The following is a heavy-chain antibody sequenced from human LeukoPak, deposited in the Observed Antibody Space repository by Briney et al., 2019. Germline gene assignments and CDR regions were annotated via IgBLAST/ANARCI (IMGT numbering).Heavy chain of an antibody. CDR2: IYSGGST. V-gene: IGHV3-66*01. J-gene: IGHJ4*02. CDR1: EFTVSSNY. Sequence: GGSLRLSCAASEFTVSSNYMNWVRQAPGKGLEWVSVIYSGGSTYYAASVKGRFTISRDNSKNTLYLQMKSLRAEDTAVYYCAGGARRQQPFDYWGQGTLVTVSS. CDR3: AGGARRQQPFDY. D-gene: IGHD6-13*01.